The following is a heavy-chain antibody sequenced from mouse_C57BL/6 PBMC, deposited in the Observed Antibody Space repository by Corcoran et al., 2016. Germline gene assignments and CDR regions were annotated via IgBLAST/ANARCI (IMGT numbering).Heavy chain of an antibody. CDR3: ASPIYDGYYENYAMDY. D-gene: IGHD2-3*01. CDR2: INPYNGGT. J-gene: IGHJ4*01. Sequence: EVQLQQSGPVLVKPGASVKMSCKASGYTFTDYYMNWVKQSHGKSLEWIGVINPYNGGTSYNQKFKGKATLTVDKSSSTAYMELNSLTSEDSAVYYCASPIYDGYYENYAMDYWGQGTSVTVSS. V-gene: IGHV1-19*01. CDR1: GYTFTDYY.